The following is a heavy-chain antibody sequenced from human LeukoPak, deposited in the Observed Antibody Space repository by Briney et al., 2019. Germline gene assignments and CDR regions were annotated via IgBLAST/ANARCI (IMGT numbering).Heavy chain of an antibody. CDR2: IYYSGST. V-gene: IGHV4-59*01. CDR3: ARESYTMVRGVIIDY. D-gene: IGHD3-10*01. CDR1: GGSISSYY. J-gene: IGHJ4*02. Sequence: SETLSLTCTVSGGSISSYYGSWIRQPPGKGLEWIGYIYYSGSTNYNPSLKSRVTISVDTSKNQFSLKLSSVTAADTAVYYCARESYTMVRGVIIDYWGQGTLVTVSS.